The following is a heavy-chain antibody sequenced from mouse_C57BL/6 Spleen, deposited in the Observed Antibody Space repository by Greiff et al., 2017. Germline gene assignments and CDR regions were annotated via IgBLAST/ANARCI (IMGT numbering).Heavy chain of an antibody. CDR1: GYAFSSYW. D-gene: IGHD1-1*01. CDR3: GRGYSSGYDWYFDV. Sequence: QVQLQQSGAELVKPGASVKISCKASGYAFSSYWMNWVKQRPGKGLEWIGQIYPGDGDTNYNGKFKGKATLTADKSSSTAYMQLSSLTSEDSAVYYCGRGYSSGYDWYFDVWGTGTTVTVSS. V-gene: IGHV1-80*01. CDR2: IYPGDGDT. J-gene: IGHJ1*03.